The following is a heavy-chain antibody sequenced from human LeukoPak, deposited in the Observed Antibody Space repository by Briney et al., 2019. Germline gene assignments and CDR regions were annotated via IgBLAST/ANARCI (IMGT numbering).Heavy chain of an antibody. D-gene: IGHD3-10*01. J-gene: IGHJ4*02. Sequence: ASVKVSCKASGYTFTSYGISWVRQAPGQGLEWMGIINPSGGSTSYAQKFQGRVTMTRDTSTSTVYMELSSLRSEDTAVYYCASNAPYGSGVHWGQGTLVTVSS. CDR3: ASNAPYGSGVH. V-gene: IGHV1-46*01. CDR2: INPSGGST. CDR1: GYTFTSYG.